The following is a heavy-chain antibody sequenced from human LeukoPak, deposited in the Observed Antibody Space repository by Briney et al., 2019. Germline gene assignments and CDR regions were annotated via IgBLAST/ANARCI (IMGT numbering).Heavy chain of an antibody. CDR2: IRYDGSNK. V-gene: IGHV3-30*02. D-gene: IGHD6-19*01. CDR3: AKVGRAGTVSSDH. CDR1: GFTFSSYG. Sequence: GGSLRLSCAASGFTFSSYGMHWVRQAPGKGLEWVAFIRYDGSNKYYADSVKGRFTISRDNSKNTLYLQMNSLRAEDTAVYYCAKVGRAGTVSSDHWGQGTLVTVSS. J-gene: IGHJ4*02.